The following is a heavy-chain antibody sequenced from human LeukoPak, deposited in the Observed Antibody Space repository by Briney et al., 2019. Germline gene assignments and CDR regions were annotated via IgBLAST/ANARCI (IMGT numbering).Heavy chain of an antibody. CDR1: GFTFSSYS. D-gene: IGHD6-13*01. J-gene: IGHJ4*02. Sequence: GGSLRLSCAASGFTFSSYSMNWVRQAPGKGLEWVSSISSSSSYIYYADSVKGRFTISRDNAKNSLYLQMNSLRAEDTAVYYCARGYSSSWSIFDYCGQGTLVTVSS. CDR3: ARGYSSSWSIFDY. V-gene: IGHV3-21*01. CDR2: ISSSSSYI.